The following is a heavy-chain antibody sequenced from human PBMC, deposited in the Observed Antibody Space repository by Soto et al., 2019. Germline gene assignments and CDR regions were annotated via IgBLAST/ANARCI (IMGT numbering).Heavy chain of an antibody. J-gene: IGHJ6*02. D-gene: IGHD5-18*01. CDR2: VYNSGST. CDR3: AGRIQYYYGLDV. Sequence: WTWIRQPPGKGLEWIGYVYNSGSTHYNPSLKSRLTISVDTSKNQFSLKLTSVTAADTAVYYCAGRIQYYYGLDVWGQGTTVTVSS. V-gene: IGHV4-59*08.